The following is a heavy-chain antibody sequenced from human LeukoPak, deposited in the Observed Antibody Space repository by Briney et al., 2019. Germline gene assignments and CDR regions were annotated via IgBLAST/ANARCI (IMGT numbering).Heavy chain of an antibody. D-gene: IGHD5-18*01. Sequence: GASVKVSCKASGGTFSSYATSWVRQAPGQGLEWMGGIIPIFGTANYAQKFQGRVTITTDESTSTAYMELSSLRSEDTAVYYCARGRGYSYGLYDYWGQGTLVTVSS. CDR2: IIPIFGTA. V-gene: IGHV1-69*05. J-gene: IGHJ4*02. CDR3: ARGRGYSYGLYDY. CDR1: GGTFSSYA.